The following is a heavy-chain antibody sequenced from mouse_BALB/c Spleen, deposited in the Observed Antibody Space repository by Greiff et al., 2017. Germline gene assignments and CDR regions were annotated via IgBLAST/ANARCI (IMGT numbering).Heavy chain of an antibody. CDR3: ARAGTMITTVFDY. J-gene: IGHJ2*01. CDR1: GYAFTNYL. D-gene: IGHD2-4*01. Sequence: QVQLQQSGAELVRPGTSVKVSCKASGYAFTNYLIEWVKQRPGQGLEWIGVINPGSGGTNYNEKFKGKATLTADKSSSTAYMQLSSLTSDDSAVYFCARAGTMITTVFDYWGQGTTLTVSS. V-gene: IGHV1-54*01. CDR2: INPGSGGT.